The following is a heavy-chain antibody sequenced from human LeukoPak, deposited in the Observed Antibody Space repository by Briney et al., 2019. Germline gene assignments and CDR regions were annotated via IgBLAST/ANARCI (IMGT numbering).Heavy chain of an antibody. J-gene: IGHJ4*02. CDR3: ARDRGITGTDFDY. V-gene: IGHV3-21*01. CDR1: GFTFSSYS. CDR2: ISSSSSYI. Sequence: GGSLRLSCAASGFTFSSYSMNWVRQAPGKGLEWVSSISSSSSYIYYADSVKGRFTISRDNAKSSPYLQMNSLRAEDTAVYYCARDRGITGTDFDYWGQGTLVTVSS. D-gene: IGHD1-20*01.